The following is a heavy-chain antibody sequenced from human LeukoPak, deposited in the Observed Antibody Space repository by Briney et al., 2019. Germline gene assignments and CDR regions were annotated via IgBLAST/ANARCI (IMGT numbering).Heavy chain of an antibody. CDR3: AKGDYMDV. CDR2: ITGSSGTT. CDR1: GFTFSSYA. V-gene: IGHV3-23*01. J-gene: IGHJ6*03. Sequence: PGGSLRLSCAASGFTFSSYALTWGRQAPGKGLEWVSSITGSSGTTYYADSVKGRFIISRDKSKNTLYLQVNSLRDEDTAVYVRAKGDYMDVWGRGTTVTVSS.